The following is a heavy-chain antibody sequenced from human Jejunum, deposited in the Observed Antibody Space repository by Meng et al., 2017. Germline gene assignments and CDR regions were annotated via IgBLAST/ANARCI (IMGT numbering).Heavy chain of an antibody. Sequence: QVQLQQSGPGLVKPSQTLSLTCAIFGDSVSSNSAAWNWIRQSPSRGLEWLGRTYYRSKYYNDYALSVKSRITINPDTSKNQFSLQLNSVTPEDTAIYYCARDWGDVRGGFDFWGQGTLVTVSS. CDR2: TYYRSKYYN. V-gene: IGHV6-1*01. J-gene: IGHJ4*02. D-gene: IGHD3-10*02. CDR1: GDSVSSNSAA. CDR3: ARDWGDVRGGFDF.